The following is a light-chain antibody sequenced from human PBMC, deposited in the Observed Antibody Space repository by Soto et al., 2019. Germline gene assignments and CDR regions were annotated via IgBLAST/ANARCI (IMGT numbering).Light chain of an antibody. Sequence: DIQMTQSPSSLSASVGDRVTITCRASQGVSAYLLWYQQRQGRAPKLLIYAASNLLSGGPSRFSGSGSGTNCTLAISSLQPEDFAADYCQQSDRTPHTFGQGTKLETK. J-gene: IGKJ2*01. CDR3: QQSDRTPHT. V-gene: IGKV1-39*01. CDR2: AAS. CDR1: QGVSAY.